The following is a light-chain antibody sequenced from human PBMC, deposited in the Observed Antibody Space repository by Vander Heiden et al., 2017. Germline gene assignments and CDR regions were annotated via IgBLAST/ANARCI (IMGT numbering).Light chain of an antibody. CDR3: QTWGTGIWV. CDR1: SGNSSYA. Sequence: QLVLTQSPSASASLGASVKLTCTLSSGNSSYAIAWHQQQPEKGPRYLMKLNSDGSHSKGDGIPDRFSGSSSGAERDLTISSLQSEDEADYYCQTWGTGIWVFGGGTKLTVL. J-gene: IGLJ3*02. CDR2: LNSDGSH. V-gene: IGLV4-69*01.